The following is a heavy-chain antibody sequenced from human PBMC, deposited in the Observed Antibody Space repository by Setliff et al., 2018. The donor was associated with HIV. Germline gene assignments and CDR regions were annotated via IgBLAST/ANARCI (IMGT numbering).Heavy chain of an antibody. J-gene: IGHJ4*02. V-gene: IGHV4-38-2*01. CDR2: MFRTGTR. CDR1: GYSIRSGYY. CDR3: ARVDVTRYLDY. Sequence: SETLSLTCAVSGYSIRSGYYWGWIRQSPGKGLAWIGTMFRTGTRYYNPSLTSRVTISQDTSKNQVSLELTSVTAADTAVYYGARVDVTRYLDYWGQGKLVAASS. D-gene: IGHD2-15*01.